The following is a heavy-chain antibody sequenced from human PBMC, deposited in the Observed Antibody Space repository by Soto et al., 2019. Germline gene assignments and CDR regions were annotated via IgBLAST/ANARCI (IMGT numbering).Heavy chain of an antibody. D-gene: IGHD1-7*01. CDR2: MNPNSGNT. CDR1: GYTFTSYD. Sequence: GASVKVSCKASGYTFTSYDINWVRQATGQGLEWMGWMNPNSGNTGYAQKFQGRVTMTRNTSISTAYMELSSLRSEDTAVYYCARGSRTSLYYYYMDVWGKGTTVTVSS. J-gene: IGHJ6*03. V-gene: IGHV1-8*01. CDR3: ARGSRTSLYYYYMDV.